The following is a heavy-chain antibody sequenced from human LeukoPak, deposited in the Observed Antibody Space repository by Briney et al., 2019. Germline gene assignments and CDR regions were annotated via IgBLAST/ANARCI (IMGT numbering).Heavy chain of an antibody. J-gene: IGHJ4*02. CDR3: SDYSTSTGGLNY. V-gene: IGHV3-7*03. CDR2: IKKDGSDK. D-gene: IGHD6-6*01. Sequence: GGSLRLSCAASGFTFSSYWMSWVRQAPGKGLEWVASIKKDGSDKYYVDSVKGRFTISRDNTKNSLYLQMNSLRAEDTAVYYCSDYSTSTGGLNYWGQGTLVAVSS. CDR1: GFTFSSYW.